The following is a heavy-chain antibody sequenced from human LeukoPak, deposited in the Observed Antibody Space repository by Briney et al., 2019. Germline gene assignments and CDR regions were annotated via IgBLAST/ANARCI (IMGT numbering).Heavy chain of an antibody. Sequence: SETLSLTCAVYGGSFSGYYWSWIRQPPVKGLEWIGEINHSGSTNYNPSLKSRVTISVDTSKNQFSLKLSSVTAADTAVYYCARDPQDSHRDFDYWGQGTLVTVSS. D-gene: IGHD1-14*01. V-gene: IGHV4-34*01. CDR2: INHSGST. CDR3: ARDPQDSHRDFDY. CDR1: GGSFSGYY. J-gene: IGHJ4*02.